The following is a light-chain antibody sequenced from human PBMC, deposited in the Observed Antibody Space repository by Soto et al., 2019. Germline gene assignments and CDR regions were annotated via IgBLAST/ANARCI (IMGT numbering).Light chain of an antibody. V-gene: IGKV3-20*01. CDR1: QSINSNY. CDR3: QQYGSSPKT. CDR2: DAS. J-gene: IGKJ1*01. Sequence: EIVLTQSPGTLSLSPWERATLSFSASQSINSNYLAWYQQKPGQAPRLLIYDASSRATGIPDRFSGSGSGTDFTLTISRLEPEDFAVYYCQQYGSSPKTFGQGTKVDIK.